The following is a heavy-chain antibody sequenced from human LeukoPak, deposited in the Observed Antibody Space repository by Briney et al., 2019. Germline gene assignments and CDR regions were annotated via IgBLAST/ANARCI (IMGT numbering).Heavy chain of an antibody. Sequence: PRGSLRLSCTASGFTFSSLAMTWVRQAPGKGLEWVSTIRSNGDTTYYADSVKGRFTISRDNSKNTLYLQVNSLRVEDTAVYYCAKVRDGSGSYRAFDIWGQGTMVTVSS. J-gene: IGHJ3*02. CDR1: GFTFSSLA. CDR2: IRSNGDTT. CDR3: AKVRDGSGSYRAFDI. V-gene: IGHV3-23*01. D-gene: IGHD3-10*01.